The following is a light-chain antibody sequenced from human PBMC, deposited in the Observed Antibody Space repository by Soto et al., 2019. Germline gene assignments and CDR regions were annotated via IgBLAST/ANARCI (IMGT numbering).Light chain of an antibody. J-gene: IGLJ3*02. CDR1: SSNIGAGYD. CDR2: GNN. Sequence: QSVLAQQPSVSGAPGQAVTISCTGSSSNIGAGYDVHWYQQLPGAAPRLLIFGNNIRPSGVPDRFSGSKSGASASLAITSLRPEDEADYYCQSFDASLGDSRVFGGGTKLTVL. CDR3: QSFDASLGDSRV. V-gene: IGLV1-40*01.